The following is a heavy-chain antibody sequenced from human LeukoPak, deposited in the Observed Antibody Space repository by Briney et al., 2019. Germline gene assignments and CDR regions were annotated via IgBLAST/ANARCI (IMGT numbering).Heavy chain of an antibody. Sequence: PGGSLRLSCAASGFTIRDYYISWIRQAPGKGLEWISYISSSETNIYYADSVKGRFTISRDNAKNSLYLQMNSLRAEDTAVYYCARGPVGTYSYGLSWFDPWGQGTLVTVSS. CDR2: ISSSETNI. D-gene: IGHD5-18*01. CDR3: ARGPVGTYSYGLSWFDP. V-gene: IGHV3-11*04. J-gene: IGHJ5*02. CDR1: GFTIRDYY.